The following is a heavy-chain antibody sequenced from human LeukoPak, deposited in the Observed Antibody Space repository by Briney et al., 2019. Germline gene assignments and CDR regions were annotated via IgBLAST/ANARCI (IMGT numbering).Heavy chain of an antibody. J-gene: IGHJ4*02. Sequence: SETLSLTCAVYGGSFSGYYWSWIRQPPGKGLEWIGEINHSGSTNYNPSLKSRVTISVDTSKNQFSLKLSSVTAADTAVYYCARTPHFMIFSRNYFDYWGQGTLVTVSS. D-gene: IGHD3-9*01. CDR2: INHSGST. CDR3: ARTPHFMIFSRNYFDY. CDR1: GGSFSGYY. V-gene: IGHV4-34*01.